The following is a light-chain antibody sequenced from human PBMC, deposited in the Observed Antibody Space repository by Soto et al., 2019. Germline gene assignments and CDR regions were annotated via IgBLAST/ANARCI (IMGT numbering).Light chain of an antibody. J-gene: IGLJ2*01. CDR2: DVT. V-gene: IGLV2-11*01. CDR1: ISDVAGYNY. Sequence: QSALTQPRSVSGSPGQSVSISCTGTISDVAGYNYVSWYQHHPGKAPKLLISDVTKRPSWVPDRFSGSKSGNTASLNISDLQAEDEADYYCSSYAGNNNLVFGGGTKVTVL. CDR3: SSYAGNNNLV.